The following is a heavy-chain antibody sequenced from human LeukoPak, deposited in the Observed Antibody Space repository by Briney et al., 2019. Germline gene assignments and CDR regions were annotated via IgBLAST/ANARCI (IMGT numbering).Heavy chain of an antibody. V-gene: IGHV1-18*01. J-gene: IGHJ4*02. Sequence: ASVKVSCKASGHTFTSYGISWVRQAPGQGLEWMGWISAYNGNTNYAQKLQGRVTMTTDTSTSTAYMELRSLRSDDTAVYYCARDAGTLDSSSWYRDYYFDYWGQGTLVTVSS. D-gene: IGHD6-13*01. CDR2: ISAYNGNT. CDR1: GHTFTSYG. CDR3: ARDAGTLDSSSWYRDYYFDY.